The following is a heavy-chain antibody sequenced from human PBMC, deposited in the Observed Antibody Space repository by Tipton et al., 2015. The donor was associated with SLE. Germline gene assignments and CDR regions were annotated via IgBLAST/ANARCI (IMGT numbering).Heavy chain of an antibody. CDR1: GFTFSDYY. Sequence: SLRLSCAASGFTFSDYYMSWIRQVPGKGLEWVAYISSSGPTTYYADSVKGRFTISRDDAKNSLFLQMDSLRAEDTAVYYCAREGGGTGTHSAYYYYMDVWGKGTTVTVSS. CDR2: ISSSGPTT. V-gene: IGHV3-11*01. CDR3: AREGGGTGTHSAYYYYMDV. D-gene: IGHD2-8*02. J-gene: IGHJ6*03.